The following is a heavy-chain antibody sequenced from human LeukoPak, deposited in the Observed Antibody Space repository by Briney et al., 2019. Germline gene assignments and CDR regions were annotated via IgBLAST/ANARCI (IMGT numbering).Heavy chain of an antibody. V-gene: IGHV3-11*04. J-gene: IGHJ3*02. CDR1: GFTFSDDY. Sequence: GGSLRLSCVASGFTFSDDYMSWIRQAPGKGLEWVSYIASTGTLVDYEDSVKGRFTISRDNAKNSLYLQMNSLRVEATAVYYCARESVRNYVGRGAFDIWGQGTMVTVSS. CDR3: ARESVRNYVGRGAFDI. D-gene: IGHD1-7*01. CDR2: IASTGTLV.